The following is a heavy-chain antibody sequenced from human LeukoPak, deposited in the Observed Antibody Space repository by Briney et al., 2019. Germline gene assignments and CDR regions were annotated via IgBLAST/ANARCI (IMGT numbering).Heavy chain of an antibody. CDR3: ARNYYDSSGYYLGVDY. CDR2: INPNSGGT. V-gene: IGHV1-2*02. J-gene: IGHJ4*02. Sequence: ASVKVSCKASGYTFTGYYMHWVRQAPGQGLEWMGWINPNSGGTNYAQKFQGRVTMTRDTSISTAYMELSRLRSDDTAVYYCARNYYDSSGYYLGVDYWGQGTLVTVSS. D-gene: IGHD3-22*01. CDR1: GYTFTGYY.